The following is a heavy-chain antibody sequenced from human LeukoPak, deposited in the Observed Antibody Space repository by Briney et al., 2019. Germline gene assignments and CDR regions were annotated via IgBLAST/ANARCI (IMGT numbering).Heavy chain of an antibody. CDR2: LNPSDGTT. V-gene: IGHV1-46*01. D-gene: IGHD2-15*01. Sequence: ASVKVSCMASGYTFTNYFLHWVRQAPGQGLEWMGTLNPSDGTTIYTQKFQRRVTMTRDTSTSTMYIELSSLRYDDAAVYYCALGYVYGKYYFHYWGQGTLVTVSS. CDR1: GYTFTNYF. CDR3: ALGYVYGKYYFHY. J-gene: IGHJ4*02.